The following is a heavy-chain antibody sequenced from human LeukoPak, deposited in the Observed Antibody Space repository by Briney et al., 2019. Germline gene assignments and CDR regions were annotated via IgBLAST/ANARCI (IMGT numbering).Heavy chain of an antibody. CDR2: ISYSGYT. V-gene: IGHV4-59*08. Sequence: PSETLSLTCTVPGGSISSYYWSWIRQPPGKGLEWIGYISYSGYTNYNPSLKSRVTISVDTSKNKFSLRLSSVTAADTAVYYCARGSRWDSGYVDAFDIWGQGTMVTVSS. J-gene: IGHJ3*02. CDR1: GGSISSYY. D-gene: IGHD3-22*01. CDR3: ARGSRWDSGYVDAFDI.